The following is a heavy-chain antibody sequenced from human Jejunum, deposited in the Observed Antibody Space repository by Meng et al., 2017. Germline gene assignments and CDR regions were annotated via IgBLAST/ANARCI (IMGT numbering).Heavy chain of an antibody. Sequence: GPLQRSGPGLVEPSGTLSLTCAVSGASISSGYWWSWVRQPPGKGLEWIGEIHHGGDTNYNPSLKSRVTISVDKSNNQYSLRLTSVTAADTAMYYCARNGAYSADHWGQGTLVTVSS. D-gene: IGHD2-15*01. J-gene: IGHJ4*02. CDR2: IHHGGDT. CDR3: ARNGAYSADH. V-gene: IGHV4-4*02. CDR1: GASISSGYW.